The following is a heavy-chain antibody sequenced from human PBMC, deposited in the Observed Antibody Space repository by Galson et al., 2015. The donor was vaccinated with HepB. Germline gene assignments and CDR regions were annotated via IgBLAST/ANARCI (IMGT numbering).Heavy chain of an antibody. Sequence: SLRLSCAASGFTFGDYAMSWFRQAPGKGLEWVGFIRSKAYGGTTEYAASVKGRFTISRDDSKSIAYLQMNSLKTEDTAVYYCTRVAANLDVWLFDYWGQGTLVTVSS. CDR2: IRSKAYGGTT. V-gene: IGHV3-49*03. CDR3: TRVAANLDVWLFDY. CDR1: GFTFGDYA. J-gene: IGHJ4*02. D-gene: IGHD5-12*01.